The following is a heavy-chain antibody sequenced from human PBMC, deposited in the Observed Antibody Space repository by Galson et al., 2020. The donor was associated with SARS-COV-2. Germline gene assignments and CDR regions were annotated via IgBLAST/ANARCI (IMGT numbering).Heavy chain of an antibody. Sequence: SETLSLTCAVYGGSFSGYSWTWIRQPPGKGLEWIGEINIGGNTNYSPSLRSRVTVSVDSSKNQFSLNLRSVTAADTALYYCARGHRGVVPSPVLGLGPYFFYYYMDVWDKGTTVTVSS. V-gene: IGHV4-34*01. CDR1: GGSFSGYS. J-gene: IGHJ6*03. CDR2: INIGGNT. CDR3: ARGHRGVVPSPVLGLGPYFFYYYMDV. D-gene: IGHD3-10*01.